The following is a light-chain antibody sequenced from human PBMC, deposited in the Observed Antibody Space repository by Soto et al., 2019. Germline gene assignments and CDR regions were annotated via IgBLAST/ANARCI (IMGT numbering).Light chain of an antibody. J-gene: IGKJ4*01. CDR3: QQSYSTPFT. CDR1: QSISSY. CDR2: AAS. V-gene: IGKV1-39*01. Sequence: DIPMTRSPSSLSASVGDRVTITCRASQSISSYLNWYHQKPGKAPKLLIYAASSLQSGVPSRFSGSGSGTDFTLTISSLQPEDFATYYCQQSYSTPFTFGGGTKVEIK.